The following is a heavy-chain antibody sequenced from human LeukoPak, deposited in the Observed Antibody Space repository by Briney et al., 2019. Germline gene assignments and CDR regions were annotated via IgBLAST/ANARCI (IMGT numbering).Heavy chain of an antibody. CDR1: GGSFRGYY. CDR3: ARVRRYCSGGSCYASYYYYGMDV. J-gene: IGHJ6*02. CDR2: INQSGST. D-gene: IGHD2-15*01. Sequence: PSETLSLTCAVYGGSFRGYYWSWIREPPGKGLEWIGEINQSGSTNYNPSLKSRVTISVDTSKNQFSLKLSSVTAADTAVYYCARVRRYCSGGSCYASYYYYGMDVWGQGTTVTVSS. V-gene: IGHV4-34*01.